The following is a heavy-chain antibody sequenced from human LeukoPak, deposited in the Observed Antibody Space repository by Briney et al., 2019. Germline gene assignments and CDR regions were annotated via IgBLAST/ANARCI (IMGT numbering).Heavy chain of an antibody. D-gene: IGHD2/OR15-2a*01. CDR2: IYPRESDA. J-gene: IGHJ4*02. V-gene: IGHV5-51*01. Sequence: GESLKISCKGSGYSLPSYWTGGGGRMPGKGRGWKWIIYPRESDASYSPSFQGQVSISADKSISTADLQWSSLKASDTAMYYCARGSVIYYFGYWGQGTLVTFA. CDR1: GYSLPSYW. CDR3: ARGSVIYYFGY.